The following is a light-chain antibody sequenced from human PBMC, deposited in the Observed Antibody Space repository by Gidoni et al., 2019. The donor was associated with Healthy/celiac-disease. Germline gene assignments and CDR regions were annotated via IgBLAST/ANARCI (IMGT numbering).Light chain of an antibody. CDR1: QSISSY. V-gene: IGKV1-39*01. J-gene: IGKJ1*01. CDR2: AAS. Sequence: DIQMTQSPSSLSASVGDRVTITCRASQSISSYFNCYQQKPGKAPKLLIYAASSLQSGVPSRFSGSGSGTDFTLTISSLQPEDFATYYCQQSYSTPGTFGQGTKVEIK. CDR3: QQSYSTPGT.